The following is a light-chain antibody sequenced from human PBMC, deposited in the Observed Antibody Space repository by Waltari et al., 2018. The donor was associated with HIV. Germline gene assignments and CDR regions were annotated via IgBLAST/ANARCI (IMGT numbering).Light chain of an antibody. CDR1: SSNIGRHA. J-gene: IGLJ2*01. V-gene: IGLV1-44*01. CDR3: AAWDDSLDGPV. Sequence: QPVLTQPPSASGTPGQRVIIPCSGSSSNIGRHAASWYQHPPGATTTHLLFGNNHRSSVVPDRFSGSKSATSASLAISGLRSVDEADYSCAAWDDSLDGPVFGGGTKLTVL. CDR2: GNN.